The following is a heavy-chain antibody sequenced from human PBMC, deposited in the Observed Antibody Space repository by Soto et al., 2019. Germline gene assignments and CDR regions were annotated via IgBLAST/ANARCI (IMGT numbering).Heavy chain of an antibody. Sequence: QLQLQESGSGLVKPSQTLSLTCAVSGGSISSGGYSWSWIRQPPGKGLEWIGYIYHSGSTYYNPSHRSRVTISVDRSKNQFSLKLSSVTAADTAVYYCASLRQSRKGAFDIWGQGTMVTVSS. CDR3: ASLRQSRKGAFDI. V-gene: IGHV4-30-2*01. J-gene: IGHJ3*02. CDR2: IYHSGST. CDR1: GGSISSGGYS.